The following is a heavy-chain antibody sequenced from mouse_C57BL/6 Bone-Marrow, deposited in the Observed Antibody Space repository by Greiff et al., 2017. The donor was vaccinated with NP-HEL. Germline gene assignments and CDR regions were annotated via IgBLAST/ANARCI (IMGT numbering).Heavy chain of an antibody. J-gene: IGHJ1*03. CDR1: YTFSRRVH. CDR2: GQGLEWIG. D-gene: IGHD1-1*01. CDR3: SEDSAVYYCAHAGSSHWYFDV. Sequence: QVHVKQSGPELARPWASVKISCQAFYTFSRRVHFAIRDTNYWMQWVKQRPGQGLEWIGAIYPGNGDTSYNQKFKGKATLTADKSSSTAYMQLSSLTSEDSAVYYCAHAGSSHWYFDVWGTGTTVTVSS. V-gene: IGHV1-87*01.